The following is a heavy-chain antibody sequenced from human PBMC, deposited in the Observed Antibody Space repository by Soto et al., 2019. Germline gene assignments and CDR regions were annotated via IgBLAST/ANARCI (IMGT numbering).Heavy chain of an antibody. CDR3: ARANGGYSYGSVRHNYYYYGMDV. J-gene: IGHJ6*02. V-gene: IGHV3-30-3*01. CDR2: ISYDGSNK. D-gene: IGHD5-18*01. Sequence: GGSLRLSCAASGFTFSSYAMHWVRQAPGKGLEWVAVISYDGSNKYYADSVKGRFTISRDNSKNTLYLQMNSLRAEDTAVYYCARANGGYSYGSVRHNYYYYGMDVWGQGTTVTVSS. CDR1: GFTFSSYA.